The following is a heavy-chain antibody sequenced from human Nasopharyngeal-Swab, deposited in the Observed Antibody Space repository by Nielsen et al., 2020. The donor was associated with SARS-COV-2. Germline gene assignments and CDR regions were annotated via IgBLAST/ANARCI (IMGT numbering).Heavy chain of an antibody. Sequence: ASVKVSCKASGYTFTSYDINWVRKATGQGLEWMGWMDPNSGNTGYAQKFQGRVTITRNTSISTAYMELSSLRSEDTAVYYCASACSSTSCSYYYYGMDVWGQGTTVTVSS. CDR3: ASACSSTSCSYYYYGMDV. CDR1: GYTFTSYD. CDR2: MDPNSGNT. D-gene: IGHD2-2*01. V-gene: IGHV1-8*01. J-gene: IGHJ6*02.